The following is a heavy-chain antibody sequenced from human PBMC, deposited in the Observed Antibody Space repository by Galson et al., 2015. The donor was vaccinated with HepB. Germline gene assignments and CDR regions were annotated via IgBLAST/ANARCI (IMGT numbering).Heavy chain of an antibody. V-gene: IGHV3-21*01. D-gene: IGHD6-19*01. J-gene: IGHJ5*02. CDR2: ISSTSGYI. CDR3: ARDSSGWYGHQNWFDP. Sequence: SLRLSCAASGFSFSSYSMNWVRQAPGKGLEWVSSISSTSGYIYYSDSLKGRFTISRDNAKNSLYLQMNSLRAEDTAVYYCARDSSGWYGHQNWFDPWRQGTLVTVS. CDR1: GFSFSSYS.